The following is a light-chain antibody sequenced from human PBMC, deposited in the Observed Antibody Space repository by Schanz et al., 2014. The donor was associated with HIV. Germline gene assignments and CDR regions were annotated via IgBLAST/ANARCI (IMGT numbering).Light chain of an antibody. Sequence: QTVVTQEPSLSVSPGGTVTLTCGLRSGSVSTSSYPTWYRQTPGQPPRTLIYNTDSRSSGVPDRFSGSILGDKAALTITGXXXXDECEYYCVLYLGSDLYWVFGGGPPLTVL. CDR3: VLYLGSDLYWV. V-gene: IGLV8-61*01. CDR2: NTD. CDR1: SGSVSTSSY. J-gene: IGLJ3*02.